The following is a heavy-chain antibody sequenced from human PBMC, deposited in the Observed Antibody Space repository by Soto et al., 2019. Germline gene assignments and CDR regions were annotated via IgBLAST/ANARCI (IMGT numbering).Heavy chain of an antibody. CDR1: GYSFTSHY. J-gene: IGHJ5*02. D-gene: IGHD1-1*01. V-gene: IGHV1-46*03. CDR3: ARDQSWDDLVWWFAP. CDR2: IYPGGVNI. Sequence: GASVKVSCKAIGYSFTSHYMHWVRQAPGQGIEWMGTIYPGGVNIGYAQKFKGRVTMTKDTSTSTVYMELNSLTSEDTAVYYCARDQSWDDLVWWFAPWGQGALVTVSS.